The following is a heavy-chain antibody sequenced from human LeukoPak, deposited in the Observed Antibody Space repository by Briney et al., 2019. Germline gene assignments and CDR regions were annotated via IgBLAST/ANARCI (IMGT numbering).Heavy chain of an antibody. CDR2: ISGSGGGT. J-gene: IGHJ4*02. CDR3: AKDPIFSGSYGVFDY. D-gene: IGHD1-26*01. Sequence: GGSLRLSCAASGFTFSSYAMSWVSQAPGKGLEWISTISGSGGGTYYADSAEGRFTISRDNSKNTLYLQMNSLRAGDTAVYYCAKDPIFSGSYGVFDYWGLGTLVTVSS. CDR1: GFTFSSYA. V-gene: IGHV3-23*01.